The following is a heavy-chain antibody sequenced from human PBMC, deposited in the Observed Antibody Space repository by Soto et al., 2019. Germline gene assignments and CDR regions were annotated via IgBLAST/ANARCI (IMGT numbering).Heavy chain of an antibody. CDR1: GFNFKKFA. CDR3: AKTDGEQWLIPHLDN. Sequence: EVQLLESGGGVVQPGGSLRLSCEASGFNFKKFAMGWVRQAPGEGLEWVSGISCCGGSTSYADSVKGRFSLARDDSKNTLSLQLNSLRVDDTARYYCAKTDGEQWLIPHLDNWGQGTLVTVS. D-gene: IGHD6-19*01. CDR2: ISCCGGST. J-gene: IGHJ4*02. V-gene: IGHV3-23*01.